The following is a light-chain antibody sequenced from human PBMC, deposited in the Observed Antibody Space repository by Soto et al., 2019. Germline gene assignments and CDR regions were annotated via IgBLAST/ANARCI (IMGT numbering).Light chain of an antibody. CDR2: DAS. CDR1: QSVGST. Sequence: EIVMTQSPATLSVSPGERATLSCRASQSVGSTLAWYQQKPGQAPRLLIYDASTRATGIPARFSGSGSGTEFTLAISSLQYADFAVYCCQQYNNWPLITFGQGTRLEIK. J-gene: IGKJ5*01. CDR3: QQYNNWPLIT. V-gene: IGKV3-15*01.